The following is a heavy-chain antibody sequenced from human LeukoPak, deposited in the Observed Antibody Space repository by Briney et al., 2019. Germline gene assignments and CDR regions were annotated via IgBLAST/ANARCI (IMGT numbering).Heavy chain of an antibody. D-gene: IGHD4-17*01. CDR1: GFTFSDHY. J-gene: IGHJ4*02. CDR3: ARVHGEFFDY. Sequence: GGSLRLSCAAPGFTFSDHYMDWVRQAPGKGLEWIGRIRNKADSYTTEYVASVKGRFTILRDDLKKLLYLRTSSLKTEDTAVYYCARVHGEFFDYWGQGTLVTVSS. CDR2: IRNKADSYTT. V-gene: IGHV3-72*01.